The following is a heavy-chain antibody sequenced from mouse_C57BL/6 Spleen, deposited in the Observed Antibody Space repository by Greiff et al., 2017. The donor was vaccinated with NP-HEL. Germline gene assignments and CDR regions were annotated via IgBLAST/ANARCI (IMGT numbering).Heavy chain of an antibody. CDR3: ARSSYDYVYAMDY. V-gene: IGHV1-59*01. CDR1: GYTFTSYW. CDR2: IDPSDSYT. Sequence: VQLQQPGAELVRPRTSVKLSCKASGYTFTSYWMHWVKQRPGQGLEWIGVIDPSDSYTNYNQKFKGKATLTGDTSSSTAYMQLSSLTSEDSAVYYCARSSYDYVYAMDYWGQGTSVTVSS. J-gene: IGHJ4*01. D-gene: IGHD2-4*01.